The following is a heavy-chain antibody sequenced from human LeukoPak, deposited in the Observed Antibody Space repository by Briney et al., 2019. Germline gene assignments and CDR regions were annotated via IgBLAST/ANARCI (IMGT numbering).Heavy chain of an antibody. CDR2: IYYSGST. CDR3: ARQSYYSNPFDY. Sequence: SETLSLTCTVSGGSISSSSYYWGWIRQPPGKGLEWIGSIYYSGSTCYNPSLKSRVTISVDTSKNQFSLKLSSVTAADTAVYYCARQSYYSNPFDYWGQGTLVTVSS. V-gene: IGHV4-39*01. CDR1: GGSISSSSYY. D-gene: IGHD4-11*01. J-gene: IGHJ4*02.